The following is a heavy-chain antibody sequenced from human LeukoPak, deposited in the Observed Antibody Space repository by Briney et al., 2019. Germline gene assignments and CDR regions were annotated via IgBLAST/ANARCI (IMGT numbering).Heavy chain of an antibody. D-gene: IGHD2-15*01. CDR1: GFTFSSYA. CDR3: AGQLGYCSGGSCLDY. CDR2: ISYDGSNK. Sequence: GGSLRLSCAASGFTFSSYATHWVRQAPGKGLEWVAVISYDGSNKYYADSVKGRFTISRDNSKNTLYLQMNSLRAEDTAVYYCAGQLGYCSGGSCLDYWGQGTLVTVSS. V-gene: IGHV3-30*04. J-gene: IGHJ4*02.